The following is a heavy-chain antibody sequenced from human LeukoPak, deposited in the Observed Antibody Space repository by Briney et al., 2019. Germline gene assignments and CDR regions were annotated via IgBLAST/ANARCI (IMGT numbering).Heavy chain of an antibody. CDR2: ISAYNGNT. Sequence: GASVKVSCKASGYTFTSYGISWERQAPGQGLEWMGWISAYNGNTNYAQKLQGRVTMTTDTSTSTAYMELRSLRSDDTAVYYCARDQDYYDSSGYYIPNWFDPWGQGTLVTVSS. CDR1: GYTFTSYG. V-gene: IGHV1-18*01. CDR3: ARDQDYYDSSGYYIPNWFDP. D-gene: IGHD3-22*01. J-gene: IGHJ5*02.